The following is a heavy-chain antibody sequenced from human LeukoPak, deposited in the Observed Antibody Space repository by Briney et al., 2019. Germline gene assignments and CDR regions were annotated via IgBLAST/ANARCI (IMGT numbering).Heavy chain of an antibody. CDR2: ISGSGDKT. Sequence: PGGSLRLSCAASGFTFSRYSMNWVRQAPGKGLEWVSVISGSGDKTYYADSVKGRFTISRDNSKTTLYLQMNSLRAEDTAIYYCAKNRDPQLERGSDYWGQGALVTVSS. CDR3: AKNRDPQLERGSDY. D-gene: IGHD5-24*01. V-gene: IGHV3-23*01. CDR1: GFTFSRYS. J-gene: IGHJ4*02.